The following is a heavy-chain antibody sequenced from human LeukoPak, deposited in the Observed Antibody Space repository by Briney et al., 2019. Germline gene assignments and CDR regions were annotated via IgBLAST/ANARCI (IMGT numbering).Heavy chain of an antibody. CDR3: ARGYCSSTSCYQELNWFDP. D-gene: IGHD2-2*01. Sequence: SVKVSCKASGGTFSSYAISRVRQAPGRGLEWMGGIVPIFGTANYAQKFQGRVTITADESTSTAYMELSSQRSEDTAVYYCARGYCSSTSCYQELNWFDPWGQGTLVTVSS. V-gene: IGHV1-69*13. CDR2: IVPIFGTA. CDR1: GGTFSSYA. J-gene: IGHJ5*02.